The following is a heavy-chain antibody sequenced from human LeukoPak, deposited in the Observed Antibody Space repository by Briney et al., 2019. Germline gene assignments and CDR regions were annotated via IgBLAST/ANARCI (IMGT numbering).Heavy chain of an antibody. CDR2: ISSSGSTI. D-gene: IGHD1-14*01. CDR3: AREAGNHYYYMDV. J-gene: IGHJ6*03. V-gene: IGHV3-48*03. Sequence: PGGSLRLSCAASGFTFSSYEMNWVRQAPGKGLEWVSYISSSGSTIYYADSVKGRFTISRDNAKNSLYLQMNGLRAEDTAVYYCAREAGNHYYYMDVWGKGTTVTVSS. CDR1: GFTFSSYE.